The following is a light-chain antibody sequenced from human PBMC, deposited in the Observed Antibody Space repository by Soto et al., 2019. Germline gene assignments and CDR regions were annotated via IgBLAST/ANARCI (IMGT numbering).Light chain of an antibody. J-gene: IGLJ1*01. CDR3: SSYAGGYTYV. V-gene: IGLV2-11*01. CDR2: GVV. Sequence: QSALTQPRSVSGSPGQSVTISCTGTGNDVGAYNYVSWYQQHPGRPPKLLIYGVVRWPSGVPDRFSGSKSGNTASLTISGLQAEDEADYFCSSYAGGYTYVFGTGTKLTVL. CDR1: GNDVGAYNY.